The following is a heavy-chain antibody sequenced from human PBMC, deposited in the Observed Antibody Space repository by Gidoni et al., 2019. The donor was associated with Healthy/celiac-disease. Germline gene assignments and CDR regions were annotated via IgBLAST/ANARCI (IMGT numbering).Heavy chain of an antibody. J-gene: IGHJ3*02. CDR2: IWYDGSNK. D-gene: IGHD3-16*01. CDR3: ARKAMGSDAFDI. Sequence: VQLVESGGGVVQPGRSLRLSCAASGFTFSSYGMHWVRQAPGKGLEWVAVIWYDGSNKYYADSVKGRFTISRDNSKNTLYLQMNSLRAEDTAVYYCARKAMGSDAFDIWGQGTMVTVSS. V-gene: IGHV3-33*01. CDR1: GFTFSSYG.